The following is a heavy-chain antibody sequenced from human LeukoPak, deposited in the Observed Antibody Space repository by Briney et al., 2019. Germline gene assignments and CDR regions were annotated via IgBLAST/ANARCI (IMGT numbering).Heavy chain of an antibody. CDR1: GYSFTSYW. Sequence: GESLKISCTGSGYSFTSYWIGWVRQMPGKGLEWMGIIYPGDSDTRYSPSFQGQVTISADKSISTAYLQWSSLKASDTAMYYCATRAGYSSGWRAFDIWGQGTMVTVSS. CDR2: IYPGDSDT. D-gene: IGHD6-19*01. CDR3: ATRAGYSSGWRAFDI. V-gene: IGHV5-51*01. J-gene: IGHJ3*02.